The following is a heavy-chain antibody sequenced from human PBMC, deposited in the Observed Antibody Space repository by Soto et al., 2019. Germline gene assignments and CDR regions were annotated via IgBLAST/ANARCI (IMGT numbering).Heavy chain of an antibody. CDR1: GGSISSGGYS. CDR2: IYHSGST. Sequence: SETLYLTCAVSGGSISSGGYSWSWIRQPPGKGLEWIGYIYHSGSTYYNPSLKSRVTISVDRSKNQISLKLSSVTAADTAVYYCARGMTTVTTFDYWGQGTLVTVSS. D-gene: IGHD4-17*01. CDR3: ARGMTTVTTFDY. V-gene: IGHV4-30-2*01. J-gene: IGHJ4*02.